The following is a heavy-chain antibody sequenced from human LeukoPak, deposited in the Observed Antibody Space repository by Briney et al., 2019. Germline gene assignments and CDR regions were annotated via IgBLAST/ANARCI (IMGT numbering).Heavy chain of an antibody. CDR2: IKHDGAWK. D-gene: IGHD2-2*01. CDR3: ARGPTVHRYCSSTSCYLDY. Sequence: PGGSLRLSCAASGSTFGNYYMSWVRQAPGKGLEWVANIKHDGAWKFYVDSVKGRFTISRDNAKNSLYLQMNSLRAEDTAVYYCARGPTVHRYCSSTSCYLDYWGQGTLVTVSS. J-gene: IGHJ4*02. V-gene: IGHV3-7*04. CDR1: GSTFGNYY.